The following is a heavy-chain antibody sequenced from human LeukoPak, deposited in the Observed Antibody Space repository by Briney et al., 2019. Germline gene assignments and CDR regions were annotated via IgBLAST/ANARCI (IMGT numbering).Heavy chain of an antibody. CDR1: GFTFSSYW. CDR3: ARDRFSGYLLYYFDY. D-gene: IGHD3-22*01. Sequence: PGGSLRLSCAASGFTFSSYWMSWVRQAPGKGLEWVANIKRDGSEKYYVDSVKGRFTISRDNAKNSLYLQMNSLRAEDTAVYYCARDRFSGYLLYYFDYWGQGTLVTVSS. CDR2: IKRDGSEK. V-gene: IGHV3-7*01. J-gene: IGHJ4*02.